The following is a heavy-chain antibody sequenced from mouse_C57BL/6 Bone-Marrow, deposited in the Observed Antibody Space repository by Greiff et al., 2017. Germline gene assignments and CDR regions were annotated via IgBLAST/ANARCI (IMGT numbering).Heavy chain of an antibody. CDR1: GYTFTDYN. CDR2: INPNNGVT. D-gene: IGHD5-1*01. V-gene: IGHV1-22*01. Sequence: VQLQQSGPELVKPGASVKMSCKASGYTFTDYNMHWVKQSHGKGLEWIGYINPNNGVTSYKQKFKGKATLTVNKSASTAYMELRSLTSEDSRGYYCSRRSNFDYWGQGTTLTVSS. CDR3: SRRSNFDY. J-gene: IGHJ2*01.